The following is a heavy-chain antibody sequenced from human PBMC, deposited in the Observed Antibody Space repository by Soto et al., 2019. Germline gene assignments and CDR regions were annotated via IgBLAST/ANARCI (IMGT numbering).Heavy chain of an antibody. CDR1: GFTFSSYA. J-gene: IGHJ3*02. Sequence: GGSLRLSFGASGFTFSSYALSWGRQAPGKGLGWVSAISGSGGCTYYADSVKGRVTISRDNSKNTLYLEMISLRAEDTAVYYCARHYYCSSTSCYASEFAFDIWGQGTMVTVSS. V-gene: IGHV3-23*01. CDR2: ISGSGGCT. CDR3: ARHYYCSSTSCYASEFAFDI. D-gene: IGHD2-2*01.